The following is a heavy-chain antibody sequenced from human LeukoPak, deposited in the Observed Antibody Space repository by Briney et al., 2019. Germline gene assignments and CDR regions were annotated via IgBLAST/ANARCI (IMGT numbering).Heavy chain of an antibody. D-gene: IGHD1-14*01. CDR3: ARGCVRYGGPGCMDV. CDR2: ISAYNGNT. J-gene: IGHJ6*03. V-gene: IGHV1-18*01. Sequence: ASVKVSCKASRYTFTSYGISWVRQAPGQGLVWMGWISAYNGNTNYAQKLQGRVTMTTDTSTSTAYMELRSLRSDDTAVYYCARGCVRYGGPGCMDVWGKGTTVTISS. CDR1: RYTFTSYG.